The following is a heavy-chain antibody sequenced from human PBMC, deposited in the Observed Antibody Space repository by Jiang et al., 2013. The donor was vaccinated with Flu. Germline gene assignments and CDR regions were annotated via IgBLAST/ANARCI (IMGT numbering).Heavy chain of an antibody. V-gene: IGHV2-5*01. D-gene: IGHD6-13*01. Sequence: KPTQTLTLTCTFSGFSLSTSGVGVGWIRQPPGKALEWLALIYWNDDKRYSPSLKSRLAITKDTSKNQVVLIMTDMDPADTATYYCAHRRFSVGSSSWNSFEYWGQGTLVTVSS. CDR2: IYWNDDK. J-gene: IGHJ4*02. CDR1: GFSLSTSGVG. CDR3: AHRRFSVGSSSWNSFEY.